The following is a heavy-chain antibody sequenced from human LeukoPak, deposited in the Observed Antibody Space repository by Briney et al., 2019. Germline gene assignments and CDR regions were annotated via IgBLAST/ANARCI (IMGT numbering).Heavy chain of an antibody. Sequence: PSETLSLTCTVSGGSINNGNHFWTWIRQPAGKGLEWIGRIFTGGSTNYNPSLESRLTMSIDTSKNQFSLKLSSVTAADTAVYFCARGVDYYDASGYYSLFHHWGQGTLVTVSS. CDR2: IFTGGST. J-gene: IGHJ4*02. CDR1: GGSINNGNHF. V-gene: IGHV4-61*02. D-gene: IGHD3-22*01. CDR3: ARGVDYYDASGYYSLFHH.